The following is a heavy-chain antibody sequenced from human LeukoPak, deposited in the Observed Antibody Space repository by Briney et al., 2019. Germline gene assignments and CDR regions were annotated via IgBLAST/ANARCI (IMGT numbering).Heavy chain of an antibody. CDR1: GFIFNTYW. V-gene: IGHV3-7*01. D-gene: IGHD6-19*01. CDR3: ARRSGLDY. Sequence: PGGSLRLSCAASGFIFNTYWMSWVRQAPGRGLEWVANIKQDGSEIYYADSVKGRFTISRGNAKNSLYLQMNSLRAEDTAVYYCARRSGLDYWGQGTLVTVSS. CDR2: IKQDGSEI. J-gene: IGHJ4*02.